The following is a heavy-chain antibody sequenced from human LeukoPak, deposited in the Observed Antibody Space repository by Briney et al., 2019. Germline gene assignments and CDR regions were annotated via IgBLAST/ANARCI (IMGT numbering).Heavy chain of an antibody. V-gene: IGHV3-66*02. CDR3: ARVRDPPQYYSDY. Sequence: GGSLRLSCAASGFTVSSNYMSWVRQAPGKGLEWVSVIYSGGSTYYADSVKGRFTISRDNSKNTLYLQMNSLRAEDTAVYYCARVRDPPQYYSDYWGQGTLVTVSS. CDR2: IYSGGST. CDR1: GFTVSSNY. J-gene: IGHJ4*02. D-gene: IGHD5-24*01.